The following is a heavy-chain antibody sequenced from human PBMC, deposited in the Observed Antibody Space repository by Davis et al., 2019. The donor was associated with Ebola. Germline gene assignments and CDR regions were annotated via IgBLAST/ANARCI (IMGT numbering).Heavy chain of an antibody. CDR3: ARQFDP. J-gene: IGHJ5*02. CDR2: IYYSGST. CDR1: GGSVRSRDNYY. V-gene: IGHV4-61*01. Sequence: MPSETLSLTCIVSGGSVRSRDNYYWSWIRQSPGKGPEWIGLIYYSGSTKYNPSLKSRVTISLDTSKNQFSLNLNSVTAADTAVYYCARQFDPWGQGILVTVSS.